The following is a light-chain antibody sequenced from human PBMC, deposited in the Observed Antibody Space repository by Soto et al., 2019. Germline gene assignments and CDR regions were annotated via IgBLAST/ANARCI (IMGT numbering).Light chain of an antibody. V-gene: IGKV1-5*03. CDR2: KAS. Sequence: DIQMTQSPSTLSASVGDRVTITCRASQSISSWLAWYQQKPGKAPKLLIYKASTLESGVPSRFSGSGSGTEFSLTISRLQPDYFATYYCQQYNNYWTFGQGTNVEIK. J-gene: IGKJ1*01. CDR3: QQYNNYWT. CDR1: QSISSW.